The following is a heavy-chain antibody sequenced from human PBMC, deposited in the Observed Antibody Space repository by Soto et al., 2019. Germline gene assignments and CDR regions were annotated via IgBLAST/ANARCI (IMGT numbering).Heavy chain of an antibody. D-gene: IGHD2-15*01. V-gene: IGHV5-51*01. CDR3: ARRGYCSGGGCYPNAFDI. Sequence: GESLKISCKGSGYSFTNYWIGWVRQMPGKGLEWMGIIYPGDSDTRYSPSFQGQVTISADKSISTAYLQWSSLKASDTAMYYCARRGYCSGGGCYPNAFDIWGQGTMVTVSS. CDR2: IYPGDSDT. J-gene: IGHJ3*02. CDR1: GYSFTNYW.